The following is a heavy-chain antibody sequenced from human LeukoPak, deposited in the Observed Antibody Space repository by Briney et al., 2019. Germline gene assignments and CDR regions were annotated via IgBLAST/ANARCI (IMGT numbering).Heavy chain of an antibody. CDR1: GFTFASLG. Sequence: GGSLRLSCTTSGFTFASLGMHWVRQAPGKGPEWVAFYADSVKGRFSISRDNLKNSLFLQMYSLRPDDTARYYCVTDLHGVNWYVQWGQGTLVSVSS. CDR3: VTDLHGVNWYVQ. J-gene: IGHJ4*02. D-gene: IGHD3-10*02. V-gene: IGHV3-30*02.